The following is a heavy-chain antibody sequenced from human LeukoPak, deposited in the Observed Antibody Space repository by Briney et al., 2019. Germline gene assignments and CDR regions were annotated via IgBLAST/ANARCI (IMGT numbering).Heavy chain of an antibody. V-gene: IGHV3-48*04. CDR2: ISFTGDTI. CDR1: GFTFSSYS. Sequence: GGSLRLSCAASGFTFSSYSMNWVRQAPGKGLEWVSFISFTGDTIYYADSVKGRFTISRDNTKNSLFLQMNSLRAEDTAVYYCVRTHGYYDTSGSFGYWGQGTVVTVSS. J-gene: IGHJ4*02. CDR3: VRTHGYYDTSGSFGY. D-gene: IGHD3-22*01.